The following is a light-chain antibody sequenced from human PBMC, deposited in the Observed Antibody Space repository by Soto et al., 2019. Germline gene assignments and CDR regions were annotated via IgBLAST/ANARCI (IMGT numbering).Light chain of an antibody. V-gene: IGKV1-5*03. CDR2: KAS. CDR1: QSISSG. CDR3: QQYHGYPHT. J-gene: IGKJ2*01. Sequence: DIQMTQSPSTLSASVGDRVTITCRASQSISSGLDWYQQKPGKAPKLLIYKASCLESGVPSRFSGSGSGTEFTLTISSRQPDDFATYDCQQYHGYPHTFGQGTELEIK.